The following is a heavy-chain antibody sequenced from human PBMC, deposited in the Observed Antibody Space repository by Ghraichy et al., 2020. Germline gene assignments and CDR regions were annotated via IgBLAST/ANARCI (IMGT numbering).Heavy chain of an antibody. Sequence: SETLSLTCAVYGGSFSGYYWSWIRQPPGKGLEWIGEINHSGSTNYNPSLKSRVTISVDTSKNQFSLKLSSVTAADTAVYYCARGWFTVTTEGVVWFDPWGQGTLVTVSS. CDR2: INHSGST. D-gene: IGHD4-17*01. CDR3: ARGWFTVTTEGVVWFDP. J-gene: IGHJ5*02. CDR1: GGSFSGYY. V-gene: IGHV4-34*01.